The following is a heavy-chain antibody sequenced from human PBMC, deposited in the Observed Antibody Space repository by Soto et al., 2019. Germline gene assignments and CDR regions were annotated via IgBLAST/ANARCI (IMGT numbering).Heavy chain of an antibody. J-gene: IGHJ4*02. CDR2: IYQSGSA. CDR3: ARKVGYGGLAY. CDR1: GGSISTGDYS. D-gene: IGHD5-12*01. Sequence: QLQLQESGSGLVKPSQTLSLICNVSGGSISTGDYSWNWIRQQPGKGLEWIGYIYQSGSAYYNPYLKSRVTISVDVSKNQFSLKMTTVTDADTAVYYCARKVGYGGLAYWGQGALVTVSS. V-gene: IGHV4-30-2*01.